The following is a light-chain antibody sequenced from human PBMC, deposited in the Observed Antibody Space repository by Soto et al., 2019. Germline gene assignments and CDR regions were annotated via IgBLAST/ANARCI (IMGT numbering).Light chain of an antibody. CDR3: QQYNSYWIT. J-gene: IGKJ5*01. CDR2: DAS. V-gene: IGKV1-5*01. CDR1: QSISSW. Sequence: DIQMTQSSSTLSASVGDRVTITCRASQSISSWLAWYQQKPGKAPKLLIYDASSLESGVPSRFSGSGSGTEFTLTISSLQPDDFATYYCQQYNSYWITFGQGTRLEIK.